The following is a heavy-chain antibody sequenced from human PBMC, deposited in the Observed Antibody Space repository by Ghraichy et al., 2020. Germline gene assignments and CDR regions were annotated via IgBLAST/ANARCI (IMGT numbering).Heavy chain of an antibody. Sequence: GGSLRLSCAASGFTFSSYAMSWVRQAPGKGLEWVSAISGSGGSTYYADSVKGRFTISRDNSKNTLYLQMNSLRAEDTAVYYCAKDPPGLYSSSWYAFDIWGQGTMVTVSS. D-gene: IGHD6-13*01. CDR3: AKDPPGLYSSSWYAFDI. CDR1: GFTFSSYA. J-gene: IGHJ3*02. V-gene: IGHV3-23*01. CDR2: ISGSGGST.